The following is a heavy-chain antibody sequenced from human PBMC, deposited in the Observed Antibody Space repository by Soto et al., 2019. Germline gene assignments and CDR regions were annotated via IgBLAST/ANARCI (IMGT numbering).Heavy chain of an antibody. J-gene: IGHJ4*02. CDR3: ARGGAMGVDY. CDR2: IYFDGITT. Sequence: RLSCTASGFTFNTHWMHWVRQAPGKGLVWVSRIYFDGITTNYADPVKGRLTVSRDNAKNTVYLHVNTLRDEDTAVYYCARGGAMGVDYWGQGTLVTVSS. V-gene: IGHV3-74*01. CDR1: GFTFNTHW. D-gene: IGHD1-26*01.